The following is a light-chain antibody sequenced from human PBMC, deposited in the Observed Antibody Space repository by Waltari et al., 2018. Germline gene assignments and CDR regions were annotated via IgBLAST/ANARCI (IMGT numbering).Light chain of an antibody. CDR1: QSVSRT. Sequence: DIVLTQTPGILSLSPGDRAPLACRGSQSVSRTLAWYQQRPGQAPRLLIYGASRRATGIPDRFSGGGSGTDFSLTISRLEPEDFAVYYCQHYVRLPATFGQGTKVEIK. J-gene: IGKJ1*01. CDR2: GAS. CDR3: QHYVRLPAT. V-gene: IGKV3-20*01.